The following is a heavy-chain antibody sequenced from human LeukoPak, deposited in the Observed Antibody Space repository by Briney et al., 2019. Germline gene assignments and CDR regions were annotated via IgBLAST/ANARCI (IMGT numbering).Heavy chain of an antibody. CDR2: IYRGRT. V-gene: IGHV4-30-2*01. CDR1: GDSISYESYY. CDR3: SRENGAFSPFGY. J-gene: IGHJ4*02. Sequence: SETLSLTCAVSGDSISYESYYWNWIRQAPGKGPEWIGNIYRGRTRLNPSYTSRVAISVDMSKSQVSLSLTSVTAADTAVYYCSRENGAFSPFGYWGQGILVTVLS. D-gene: IGHD2-8*01.